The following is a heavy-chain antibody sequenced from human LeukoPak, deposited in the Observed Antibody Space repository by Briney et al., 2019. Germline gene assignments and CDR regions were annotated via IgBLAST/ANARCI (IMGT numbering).Heavy chain of an antibody. CDR3: ARHDSNDWYYWFDP. V-gene: IGHV4-4*09. CDR1: GGSISSDY. Sequence: SETLSLTCTVSGGSISSDYWSWIRQSPGKGLEWIGYIYTSGSTNYNPSLKSRVTISIDTSKNQFSLKLSSVTAADTAVYYCARHDSNDWYYWFDPWGQGTLVTVSS. D-gene: IGHD3-22*01. J-gene: IGHJ5*02. CDR2: IYTSGST.